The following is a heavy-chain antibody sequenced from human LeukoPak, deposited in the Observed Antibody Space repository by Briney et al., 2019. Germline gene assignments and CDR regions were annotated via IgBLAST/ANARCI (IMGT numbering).Heavy chain of an antibody. CDR1: GGSISSYY. Sequence: SETLSLTCTVSGGSISSYYWSWIRQPPGKGLEWIGYIYYSGSTNYNPSLKSRVTISVDTSKNQFSLKLSSVTAADTAVYYCASGGDWNYGGYYFDYWGQGTLVTVSS. CDR3: ASGGDWNYGGYYFDY. D-gene: IGHD1-7*01. V-gene: IGHV4-59*01. J-gene: IGHJ4*02. CDR2: IYYSGST.